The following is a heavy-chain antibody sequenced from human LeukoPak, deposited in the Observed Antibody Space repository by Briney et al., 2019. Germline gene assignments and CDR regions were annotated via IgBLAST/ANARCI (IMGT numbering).Heavy chain of an antibody. CDR2: IYYSGTT. CDR3: ARQWGGSSFY. CDR1: GGSISSSTYY. V-gene: IGHV4-39*01. D-gene: IGHD6-13*01. Sequence: PSETLSLTYTVSGGSISSSTYYWAWIRQPPGKGLEWIGNIYYSGTTYYNPSLKSRVTISVDTSKNQFSLKLTSVTAADTAVYYCARQWGGSSFYWGQGTLVTVSS. J-gene: IGHJ4*02.